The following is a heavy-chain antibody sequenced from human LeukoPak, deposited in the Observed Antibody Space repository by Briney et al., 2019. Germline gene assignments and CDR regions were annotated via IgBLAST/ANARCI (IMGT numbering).Heavy chain of an antibody. CDR1: GGSISSGGYY. CDR3: ARDGYEDYYDSSGYPTAQDAFDI. Sequence: SQTLSLTCTVSGGSISSGGYYWSWSRQHPGKGLEWIGYIYYSGSTYYNPSLKSRVTISVDTSKNQFSLKLSSVTAADTAVYYCARDGYEDYYDSSGYPTAQDAFDIWGQGTMVTVSS. J-gene: IGHJ3*02. V-gene: IGHV4-31*03. D-gene: IGHD3-22*01. CDR2: IYYSGST.